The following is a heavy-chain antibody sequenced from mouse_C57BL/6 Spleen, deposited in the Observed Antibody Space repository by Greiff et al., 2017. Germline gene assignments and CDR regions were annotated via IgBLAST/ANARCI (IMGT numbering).Heavy chain of an antibody. D-gene: IGHD2-1*01. J-gene: IGHJ4*01. CDR3: ARSRYGNAMDY. CDR2: IYPGDGDT. V-gene: IGHV1-80*01. Sequence: QVQLQQSGAELVKPGASVKISCKASGYAFSSYWMNWVKQRPGKGLEWIGQIYPGDGDTNYNGKFKGKATLTTDKSSSTAYMQLSSLTSEDSAVYFCARSRYGNAMDYWGQGTSVTVSS. CDR1: GYAFSSYW.